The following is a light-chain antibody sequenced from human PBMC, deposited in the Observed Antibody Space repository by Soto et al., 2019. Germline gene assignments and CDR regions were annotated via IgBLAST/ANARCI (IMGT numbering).Light chain of an antibody. CDR3: QQSYSAPLT. CDR1: QSITKY. Sequence: DIQMAQSPSSLSASVGDRVTIACRASQSITKYVNWFQQKPGKAPKLLIYATSSLQSGVSSRFSGSGSGTDFTLTISSLQPEDFATYYCQQSYSAPLTFGGGTTVDIK. V-gene: IGKV1-39*01. J-gene: IGKJ4*01. CDR2: ATS.